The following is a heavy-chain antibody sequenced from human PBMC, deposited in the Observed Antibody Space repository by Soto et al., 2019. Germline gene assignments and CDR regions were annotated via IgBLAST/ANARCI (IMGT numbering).Heavy chain of an antibody. Sequence: SVKVSCKASGGTFSSYTISWVRQAPGQGLEWMGRIIPILGIANYAQKFQGRVTITADKSTSTAYMELSSLRSEDTAVYYCARGTGTRSRSDYYYMDVWGKGPTVTVSS. CDR3: ARGTGTRSRSDYYYMDV. J-gene: IGHJ6*03. CDR2: IIPILGIA. V-gene: IGHV1-69*02. D-gene: IGHD1-7*01. CDR1: GGTFSSYT.